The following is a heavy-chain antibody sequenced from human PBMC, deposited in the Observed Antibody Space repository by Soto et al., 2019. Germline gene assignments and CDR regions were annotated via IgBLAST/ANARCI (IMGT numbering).Heavy chain of an antibody. CDR2: IIPLFGTP. V-gene: IGHV1-69*01. Sequence: QVQLVQSGAEVKKPGSSLKVSCKTSGVTFSTSGISWVRQGPGQGLEWMGGIIPLFGTPKYARKFQGRVSITADDSATTTYLELSGLSSDDTAIYYCARVPPSICGGGNCYRLDSYSDSWGQGSQVVVSS. J-gene: IGHJ4*03. CDR1: GVTFSTSG. CDR3: ARVPPSICGGGNCYRLDSYSDS. D-gene: IGHD2-21*01.